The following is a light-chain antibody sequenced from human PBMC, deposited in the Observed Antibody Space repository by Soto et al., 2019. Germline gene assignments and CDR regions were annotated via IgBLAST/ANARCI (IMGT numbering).Light chain of an antibody. CDR3: QQLNSYPFT. CDR2: AAS. V-gene: IGKV1-17*01. CDR1: QDIRND. J-gene: IGKJ3*01. Sequence: DIQMTQSPSSLSASVGDRVSITCRPSQDIRNDLGWFQVKPGKAPKSLIYAASRLQSGVPSRFSGSGSGTEFTLTISSLQPEDFATYYCQQLNSYPFTFGPGTKVDIK.